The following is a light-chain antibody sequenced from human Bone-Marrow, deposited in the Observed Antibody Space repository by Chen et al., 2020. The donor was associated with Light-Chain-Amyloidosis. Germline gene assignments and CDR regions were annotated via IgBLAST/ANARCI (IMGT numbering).Light chain of an antibody. V-gene: IGKV3-20*01. J-gene: IGKJ2*01. CDR2: GAS. Sequence: EIVLTQSPGTLSLSPGERATLSCRASQSVSSSYLAWYQQKPGQAPGLLIYGASSRATGIPDRFSGSGSGTDFTLTISRLEPEDFAVYYCQQYGSSPRTLGQGTKLEIK. CDR3: QQYGSSPRT. CDR1: QSVSSSY.